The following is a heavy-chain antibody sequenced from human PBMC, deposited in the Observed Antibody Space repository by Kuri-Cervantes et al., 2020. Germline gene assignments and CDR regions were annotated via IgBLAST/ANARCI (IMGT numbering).Heavy chain of an antibody. Sequence: GESLKISCAASGFTFSSYAMSWVRQAPGKGLEWVSAISGSGGSTYYADSVKGRFTISRDNSKNTLYLQMNSLRAEDTAVYYCAKDSEWFAGHFDYWGQGTLVTGSS. CDR2: ISGSGGST. CDR3: AKDSEWFAGHFDY. D-gene: IGHD3-3*01. J-gene: IGHJ4*02. CDR1: GFTFSSYA. V-gene: IGHV3-23*01.